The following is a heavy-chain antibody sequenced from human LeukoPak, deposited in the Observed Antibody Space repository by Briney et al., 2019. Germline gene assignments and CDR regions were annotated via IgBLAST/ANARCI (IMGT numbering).Heavy chain of an antibody. J-gene: IGHJ4*02. CDR3: ASSYCSGGSCPGDFDY. D-gene: IGHD2-15*01. CDR1: GYTFTSYG. Sequence: ASVKVSCKASGYTFTSYGISWVRQAPGQGLEWMGWISAYNGNTNCAQKLQGRVTMTTDTSTSTAYMELRSLRSDDTAVYYCASSYCSGGSCPGDFDYWGQGTLVTVSS. CDR2: ISAYNGNT. V-gene: IGHV1-18*01.